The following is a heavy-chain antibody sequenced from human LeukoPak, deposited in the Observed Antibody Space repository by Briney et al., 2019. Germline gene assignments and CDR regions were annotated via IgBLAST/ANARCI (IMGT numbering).Heavy chain of an antibody. J-gene: IGHJ1*01. Sequence: GGSLRLSCAASGFTFSSYEMNWVRQAPGKGLEWVSYISSSGSAIYYADSVKGRFTISRDNAKNSLYLQMNSLRAEDTAVYYCATTRRLRLDPAPEYFQHWGQGTLVTVSS. CDR1: GFTFSSYE. CDR3: ATTRRLRLDPAPEYFQH. V-gene: IGHV3-48*03. CDR2: ISSSGSAI.